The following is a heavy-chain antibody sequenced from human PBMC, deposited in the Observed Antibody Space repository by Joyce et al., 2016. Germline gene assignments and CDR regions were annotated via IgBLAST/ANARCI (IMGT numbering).Heavy chain of an antibody. D-gene: IGHD2-2*01. V-gene: IGHV1-2*02. CDR3: AVDVLGSCLNDRCYSRAFDM. Sequence: QVHLVQSGAEVRKPGASVRVSCRASGYTFSDHYIHWVRQAPGQGLEWMICIIPKSGGTNYAQKFRDRVSMPRNTSISTVYLELSRLTADDTAVFYCAVDVLGSCLNDRCYSRAFDMWGQGTMVIVSS. CDR1: GYTFSDHY. CDR2: IIPKSGGT. J-gene: IGHJ3*02.